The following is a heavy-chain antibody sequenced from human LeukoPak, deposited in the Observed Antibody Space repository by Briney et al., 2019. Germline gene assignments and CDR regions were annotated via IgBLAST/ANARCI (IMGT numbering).Heavy chain of an antibody. V-gene: IGHV1-46*01. D-gene: IGHD4-23*01. CDR2: INPSAGGI. Sequence: ASVKVSCKASGYSFTSYFMHWVRQAPGQGLEWMGIINPSAGGIDYAQKFQGRITMTRDTSTSTVYMELSSLRSEDTAVYYCARDLRGNSGAYYFDYWGQGTLVTVSS. CDR1: GYSFTSYF. J-gene: IGHJ4*02. CDR3: ARDLRGNSGAYYFDY.